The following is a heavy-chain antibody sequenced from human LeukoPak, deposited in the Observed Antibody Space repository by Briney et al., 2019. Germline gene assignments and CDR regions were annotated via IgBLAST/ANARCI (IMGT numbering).Heavy chain of an antibody. CDR1: GGSISRSSYY. V-gene: IGHV4-39*07. Sequence: SETLSLTCAVSGGSISRSSYYWAWIRQPPGKGLEWVGTIYYGGSIYGDPSLKGRITISLDTSRNQFSLKLNSVTAADTAVYYCARAGWELLSASFDPWGQGTLVIVSS. J-gene: IGHJ5*02. D-gene: IGHD1-26*01. CDR3: ARAGWELLSASFDP. CDR2: IYYGGSI.